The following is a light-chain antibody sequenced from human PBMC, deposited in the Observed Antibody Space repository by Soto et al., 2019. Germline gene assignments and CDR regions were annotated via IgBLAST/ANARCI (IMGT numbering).Light chain of an antibody. CDR3: SSYRTGGPFV. Sequence: QSVLTQPPSASGSPGQSVTVSCTGSSSDIGDYNFVSWYQQHPGKAPKLIIYEVKKRPSGVPDRFSASKSGNTASLTVSGLQAEDEADYYCSSYRTGGPFVFGTGTKVTVL. J-gene: IGLJ1*01. CDR1: SSDIGDYNF. V-gene: IGLV2-8*01. CDR2: EVK.